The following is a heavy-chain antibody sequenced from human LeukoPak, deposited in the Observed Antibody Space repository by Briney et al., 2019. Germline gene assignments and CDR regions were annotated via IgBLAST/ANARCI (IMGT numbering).Heavy chain of an antibody. Sequence: ASVKASCKASGYTFTSYYMHWVRQAPGQGLEWMGIVNPSGGSTSYAQKFQGRVTMTRDTSTSTVYMELSSLRPEDTAVYYCARSQGLAVAGTRNVLGYWGQGTLVTVSS. CDR3: ARSQGLAVAGTRNVLGY. J-gene: IGHJ4*02. CDR2: VNPSGGST. CDR1: GYTFTSYY. D-gene: IGHD6-19*01. V-gene: IGHV1-46*01.